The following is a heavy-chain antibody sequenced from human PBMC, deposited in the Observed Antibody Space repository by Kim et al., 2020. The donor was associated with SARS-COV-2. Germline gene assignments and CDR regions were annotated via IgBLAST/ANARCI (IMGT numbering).Heavy chain of an antibody. V-gene: IGHV3-30*18. J-gene: IGHJ6*02. CDR3: AKDALKYYDFWSGPYYYYYYGMDV. D-gene: IGHD3-3*01. CDR2: ISYDGSNK. CDR1: GFTFSSYG. Sequence: GGSLRLSCAASGFTFSSYGMHWVRQAPGKGLEWVAVISYDGSNKYYADSVKGRFTISRDNSKNTLYLQMNSLRAEDTAVYYCAKDALKYYDFWSGPYYYYYYGMDVWGQGTTVTVSS.